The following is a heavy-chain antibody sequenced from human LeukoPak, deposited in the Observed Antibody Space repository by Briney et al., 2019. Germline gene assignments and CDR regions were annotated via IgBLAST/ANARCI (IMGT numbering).Heavy chain of an antibody. CDR1: EYSFNSYW. V-gene: IGHV5-51*01. D-gene: IGHD2-2*01. Sequence: GESLKISCQGPEYSFNSYWIGWVRQMPGKGLERMGIIYPGDSDTRYSPSFQGQVTISADKSISTAYLQWSSLKASDTAMYYCARPGCTRTTCYSEPWFWGQGTLVTVSS. J-gene: IGHJ4*02. CDR2: IYPGDSDT. CDR3: ARPGCTRTTCYSEPWF.